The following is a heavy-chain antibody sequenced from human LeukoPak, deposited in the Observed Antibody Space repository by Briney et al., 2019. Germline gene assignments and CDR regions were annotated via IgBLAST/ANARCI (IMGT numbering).Heavy chain of an antibody. V-gene: IGHV3-30-3*01. D-gene: IGHD6-19*01. CDR2: ISSDGNIA. Sequence: PGGSLRLSCAASGFTFSSYAMHWVRQAPGKGLQWLAFISSDGNIAYYGDSVKGRFTISRENSKNTLSLQMDSLRLDDTAVYYCAREGGVAVADTAHFDFWGQGTLVAVSS. J-gene: IGHJ4*02. CDR3: AREGGVAVADTAHFDF. CDR1: GFTFSSYA.